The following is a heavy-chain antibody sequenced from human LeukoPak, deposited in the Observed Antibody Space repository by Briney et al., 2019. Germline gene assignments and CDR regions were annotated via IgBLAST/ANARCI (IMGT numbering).Heavy chain of an antibody. CDR3: ARDRYSYGYDY. Sequence: GGSLRLSCAASGFTFSSYSMNWVRQAPGKGLEWVSSISSSSSYIYYADSVKGRFTISRDNAKNSLYLQTNSLRAEDTAVYYCARDRYSYGYDYWGQGTLVTVSS. D-gene: IGHD5-18*01. CDR2: ISSSSSYI. CDR1: GFTFSSYS. V-gene: IGHV3-21*01. J-gene: IGHJ4*02.